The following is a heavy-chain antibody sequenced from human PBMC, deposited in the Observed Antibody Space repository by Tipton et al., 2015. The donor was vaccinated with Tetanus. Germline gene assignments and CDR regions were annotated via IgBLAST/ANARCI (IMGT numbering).Heavy chain of an antibody. Sequence: SLRFSCAASGFAFSPYTFHWVRQAPGKGLEWVALISYDGGTTFYADSVKGRFAISRDNSKSTLNLHMNRLTSEDTAVYYCARGVIRCTGGACYNYYFYGMDLWGQGTTVIVSS. CDR1: GFAFSPYT. CDR2: ISYDGGTT. CDR3: ARGVIRCTGGACYNYYFYGMDL. J-gene: IGHJ6*02. V-gene: IGHV3-30*09. D-gene: IGHD2-8*02.